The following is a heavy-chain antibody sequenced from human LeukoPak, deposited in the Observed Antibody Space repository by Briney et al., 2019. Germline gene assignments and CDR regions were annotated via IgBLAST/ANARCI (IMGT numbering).Heavy chain of an antibody. V-gene: IGHV3-23*01. CDR3: ARVRYYDSSGYYYGY. Sequence: GGSLRLSCGASGFIFSNYAMSWVRQAPGKGLEWVSAISGSGVYTYYADSVKGRFTISRDNAKNSLYLQMNSLRAEDTAVYYCARVRYYDSSGYYYGYWGQGTLVTVSS. CDR2: ISGSGVYT. D-gene: IGHD3-22*01. J-gene: IGHJ4*02. CDR1: GFIFSNYA.